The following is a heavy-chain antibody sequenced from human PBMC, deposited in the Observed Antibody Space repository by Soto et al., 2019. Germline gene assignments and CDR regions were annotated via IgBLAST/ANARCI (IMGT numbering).Heavy chain of an antibody. Sequence: SETLSLTCSVSGGSMNDYYWSWIRQSPGKGLEWIGYIYYLGSTDYNPSLKSRVTISVDTSKKQFSLKLTSVTVADTAVYYCARDRYFGSGSPFPAYWAPGTLVTVSS. CDR1: GGSMNDYY. J-gene: IGHJ4*02. CDR3: ARDRYFGSGSPFPAY. CDR2: IYYLGST. D-gene: IGHD3-10*01. V-gene: IGHV4-59*01.